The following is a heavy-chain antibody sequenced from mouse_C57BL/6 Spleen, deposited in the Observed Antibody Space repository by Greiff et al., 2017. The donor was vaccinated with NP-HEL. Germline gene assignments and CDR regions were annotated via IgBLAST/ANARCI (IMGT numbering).Heavy chain of an antibody. CDR3: ARYDYDERDYFDY. J-gene: IGHJ2*01. V-gene: IGHV1-81*01. Sequence: QVQLQQSGAELARPGASVKLSCKASGYTFTSYGISWVKQRTGQGLEWIGVIYPRSGNTYYNEKFKGKATLTADKSSSTAYMELRSLTSEDSAVYFCARYDYDERDYFDYWGQGTTLTVSS. CDR1: GYTFTSYG. CDR2: IYPRSGNT. D-gene: IGHD2-4*01.